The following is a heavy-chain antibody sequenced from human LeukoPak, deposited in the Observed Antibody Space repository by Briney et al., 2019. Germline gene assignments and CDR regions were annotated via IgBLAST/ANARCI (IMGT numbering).Heavy chain of an antibody. Sequence: GGSLRLSCAASGFSFSTYGMHWVRQAPGKGLEWVAIIYNDGSNKYYADSVKGRFTVSRDNSKNTLDLQMSSLRAEDTAVYYCASAVRYGSGWTLDYWGQGTLVTVSS. CDR2: IYNDGSNK. CDR3: ASAVRYGSGWTLDY. D-gene: IGHD6-19*01. J-gene: IGHJ4*02. CDR1: GFSFSTYG. V-gene: IGHV3-33*01.